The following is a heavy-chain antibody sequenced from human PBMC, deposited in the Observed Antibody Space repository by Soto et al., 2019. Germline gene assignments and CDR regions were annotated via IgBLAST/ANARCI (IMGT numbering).Heavy chain of an antibody. J-gene: IGHJ6*03. V-gene: IGHV3-64*01. Sequence: EVQLVESGGGLVQPGGSLRLSCAASGFTFSSYAMHWVRQAPGKGLEYVSAISSNGGSTYYANSVKGRFTISRDNSKNTLYLQMGSLRAEDMAVYYCARDRAQPPTPAYYYYMDVWGKGTTVTVSS. CDR1: GFTFSSYA. CDR3: ARDRAQPPTPAYYYYMDV. CDR2: ISSNGGST.